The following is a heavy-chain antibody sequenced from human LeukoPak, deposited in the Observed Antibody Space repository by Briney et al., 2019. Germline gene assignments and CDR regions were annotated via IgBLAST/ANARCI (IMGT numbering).Heavy chain of an antibody. Sequence: PGGSLRLSCAASGFTFSSYAMHWVRQAPGEGLEWVAVISYDGSNKYYADSVKGRFTISRDNSKNTLYLQMNSLRAEDTAVYYCARVPSFYDFWSGYHDYWGQGTLVTVSS. CDR1: GFTFSSYA. V-gene: IGHV3-30-3*01. D-gene: IGHD3-3*01. J-gene: IGHJ4*02. CDR3: ARVPSFYDFWSGYHDY. CDR2: ISYDGSNK.